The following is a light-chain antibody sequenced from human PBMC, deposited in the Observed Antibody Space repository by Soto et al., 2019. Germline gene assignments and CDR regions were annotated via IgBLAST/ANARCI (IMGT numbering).Light chain of an antibody. CDR1: QSVTNY. Sequence: EIVLTQSPGTLSLSPGERATLSCRASQSVTNYLAWYQQKPGQAPRLLIYGASSRATGIPDSFSGSGSGTDITLTISRLEPEDFAVYYCQQYGSSPLTFGGGTKVEIK. CDR2: GAS. CDR3: QQYGSSPLT. J-gene: IGKJ4*01. V-gene: IGKV3-20*01.